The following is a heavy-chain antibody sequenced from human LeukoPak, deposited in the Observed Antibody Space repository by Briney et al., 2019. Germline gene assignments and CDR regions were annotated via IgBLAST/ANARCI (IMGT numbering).Heavy chain of an antibody. CDR3: ARVGSYDSSGYYFTD. CDR2: IYHSGGT. CDR1: GASISSHY. V-gene: IGHV4-59*11. J-gene: IGHJ4*02. Sequence: SDTLSLTCTVSGASISSHYWTWIRQPPGKALEGIGYIYHSGGTTYKPSLKGRVNISVDTSDNQGSLRLTSVPAADTAVYYCARVGSYDSSGYYFTDWGQGTPVSVSS. D-gene: IGHD3-22*01.